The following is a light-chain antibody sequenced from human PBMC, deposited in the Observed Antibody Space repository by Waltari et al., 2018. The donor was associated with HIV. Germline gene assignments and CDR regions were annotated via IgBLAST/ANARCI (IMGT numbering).Light chain of an antibody. CDR3: QSYDSRLSGSVV. CDR1: NSNIRAGFD. Sequence: QSALTQPPSVSGAPGQSVTISCSGSNSNIRAGFDVPWYQQVPGTAPRLLIYDNNNRPSGVPDRFSGSKSGTSASLAINGLQSEDEADYYCQSYDSRLSGSVVFGGGTKVTVL. CDR2: DNN. J-gene: IGLJ2*01. V-gene: IGLV1-40*01.